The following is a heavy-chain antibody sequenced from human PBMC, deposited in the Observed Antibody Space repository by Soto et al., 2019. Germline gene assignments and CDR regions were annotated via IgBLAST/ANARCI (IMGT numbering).Heavy chain of an antibody. CDR2: IYYTGRT. D-gene: IGHD2-21*02. Sequence: QVQLQESGPGLVKPSQTLSLTCTVSGGSLKSGGYYWSWIRQHPGRGLEWIGYIYYTGRTYYNPSLERRVTIAVDTSKNQFSLKLSSVTAAGTAVYYCARDVTRNHNCFDLWGPGTLVTVSS. CDR3: ARDVTRNHNCFDL. V-gene: IGHV4-31*02. CDR1: GGSLKSGGYY. J-gene: IGHJ5*02.